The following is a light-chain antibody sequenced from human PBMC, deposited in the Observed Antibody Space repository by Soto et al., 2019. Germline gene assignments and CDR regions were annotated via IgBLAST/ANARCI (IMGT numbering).Light chain of an antibody. V-gene: IGKV2-28*01. CDR3: MQALQTPLT. CDR1: QSLLHSHGYTY. Sequence: DIVMTQSPVSLPVTPGEPASISCRSSQSLLHSHGYTYLDWYLQKPGQSPQLLIYMGSTRASGVPDRFSGSGLGTDFTLKISRVEAEDVGVYYCMQALQTPLTFGGGTKVEIK. J-gene: IGKJ4*01. CDR2: MGS.